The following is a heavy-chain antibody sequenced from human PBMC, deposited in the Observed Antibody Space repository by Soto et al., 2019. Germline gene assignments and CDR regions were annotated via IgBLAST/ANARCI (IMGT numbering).Heavy chain of an antibody. Sequence: LVTLSLTWTVWGGSSSSYYWSWIRQPPGKGLEWIGYISYSGSTNYNSSLKSRVTISVETSKNQFSLKLSSVTAADTAVYYCVREGEQLVLDYWGQGTLVTVSS. D-gene: IGHD6-13*01. V-gene: IGHV4-59*01. CDR1: GGSSSSYY. CDR3: VREGEQLVLDY. J-gene: IGHJ4*02. CDR2: ISYSGST.